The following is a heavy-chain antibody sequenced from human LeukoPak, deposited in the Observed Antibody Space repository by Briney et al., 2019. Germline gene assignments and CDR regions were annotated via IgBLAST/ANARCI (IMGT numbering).Heavy chain of an antibody. V-gene: IGHV1-8*01. CDR1: GCTFTSYD. Sequence: ASVKVSCKASGCTFTSYDINWVRQATGQGLEWMGWMNPNSGNTGYAQKFQGRVTMTRNTSISTAYMELSSLRSEDTAVYYCARGGRYFDWLEYDYWGQGTLVTVSS. D-gene: IGHD3-9*01. J-gene: IGHJ4*02. CDR3: ARGGRYFDWLEYDY. CDR2: MNPNSGNT.